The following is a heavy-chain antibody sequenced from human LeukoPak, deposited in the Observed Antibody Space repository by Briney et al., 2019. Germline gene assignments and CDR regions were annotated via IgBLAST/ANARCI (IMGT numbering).Heavy chain of an antibody. D-gene: IGHD6-19*01. Sequence: SETLSLTCAVYGGSFSGYYWSWIRQPPGRGLEWIGEINHSGSTNYNPSLKSRVTISVDTSKNQFSLKLSSVTAADTAVYYCARPPAVAGSDDAFDIWGQGTMVTVSS. V-gene: IGHV4-34*01. CDR1: GGSFSGYY. CDR2: INHSGST. CDR3: ARPPAVAGSDDAFDI. J-gene: IGHJ3*02.